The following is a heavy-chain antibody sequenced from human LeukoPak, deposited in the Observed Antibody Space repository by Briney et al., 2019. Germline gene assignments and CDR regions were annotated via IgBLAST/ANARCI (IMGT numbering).Heavy chain of an antibody. J-gene: IGHJ3*02. D-gene: IGHD2-2*01. V-gene: IGHV1-69*05. CDR2: IIPIFGTA. CDR3: VQDIVVVPAAMPYAFDI. CDR1: GGTFSSYA. Sequence: SVKVSCKASGGTFSSYAISWVRQAPGQGLEWMGGIIPIFGTANYAQKFQGRVTITTDESTSTAYMELSSLRSEDTAVYYCVQDIVVVPAAMPYAFDIWGQGTMVTVSS.